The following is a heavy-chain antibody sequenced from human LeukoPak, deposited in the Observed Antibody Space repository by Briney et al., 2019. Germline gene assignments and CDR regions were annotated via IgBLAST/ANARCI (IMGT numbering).Heavy chain of an antibody. D-gene: IGHD2-15*01. J-gene: IGHJ5*02. Sequence: PGGSLRLXCAASGFTFSSYSMNWVRQAPGKGLEWVSYISSSGSTIYYADSVKGRFTISRDNAKNSLYLQMNSLRAEDTAVYHCARAVGYCSGGSCNWFDPWGQGTLVTVSS. V-gene: IGHV3-48*04. CDR3: ARAVGYCSGGSCNWFDP. CDR1: GFTFSSYS. CDR2: ISSSGSTI.